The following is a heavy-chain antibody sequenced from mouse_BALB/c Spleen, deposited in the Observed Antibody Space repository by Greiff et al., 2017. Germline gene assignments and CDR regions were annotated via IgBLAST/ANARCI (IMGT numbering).Heavy chain of an antibody. V-gene: IGHV3-2*02. CDR1: GYSITSDYA. J-gene: IGHJ4*01. CDR2: ISYSGST. Sequence: EVKLQESGPGLVKPSQSLSLTCTVTGYSITSDYAWNWIRQFPGNKLEWMGYISYSGSTSYNPSLKSRISITRDTSKNQFFLQLNSVTTEDTATYYCARDGYYGYYAMDYWGQGTSVTVSS. CDR3: ARDGYYGYYAMDY. D-gene: IGHD2-3*01.